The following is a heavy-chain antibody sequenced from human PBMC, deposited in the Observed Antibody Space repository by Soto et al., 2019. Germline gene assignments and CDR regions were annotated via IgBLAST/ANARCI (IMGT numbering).Heavy chain of an antibody. Sequence: PSETLSLTCTVSGGSVSSGSYYWSWIRQPPGKGLEWIGYIYYSGSTNYNPSLKSRVTISVDTSKNQSSLKLSSVTAADTAVYYCARDLAGYSSGWYGNNWFDPWGQGTLVTVSS. CDR2: IYYSGST. CDR3: ARDLAGYSSGWYGNNWFDP. V-gene: IGHV4-61*01. CDR1: GGSVSSGSYY. D-gene: IGHD6-19*01. J-gene: IGHJ5*02.